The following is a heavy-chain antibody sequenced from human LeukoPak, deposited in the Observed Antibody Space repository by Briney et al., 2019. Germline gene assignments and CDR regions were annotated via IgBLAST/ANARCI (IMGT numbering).Heavy chain of an antibody. CDR3: ARMSSGWYFDY. V-gene: IGHV3-66*01. Sequence: GGSLRLSCAVSGFTVSSNYMSWVRQAPGKGLEWVSVIYSGGSTYYADSVKGRFTISRDNSKNTLYLQMNSLRAEDTAVYYCARMSSGWYFDYWGQGTLVTVSS. CDR1: GFTVSSNY. D-gene: IGHD6-19*01. CDR2: IYSGGST. J-gene: IGHJ4*02.